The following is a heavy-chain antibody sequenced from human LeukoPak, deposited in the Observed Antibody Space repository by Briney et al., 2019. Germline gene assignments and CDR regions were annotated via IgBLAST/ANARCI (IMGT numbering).Heavy chain of an antibody. CDR3: ARERRYYDSRGYPDY. D-gene: IGHD3-22*01. J-gene: IGHJ4*02. V-gene: IGHV4-61*02. Sequence: PSETLSLTCTVSGDSISSGDYYWSWVRQPAGKGLEWIGRISSSGSTNYNPSLKSRVTISVDTSKNQFSLKLTSVTAADTAVYYCARERRYYDSRGYPDYWGQGTLVTVSS. CDR2: ISSSGST. CDR1: GDSISSGDYY.